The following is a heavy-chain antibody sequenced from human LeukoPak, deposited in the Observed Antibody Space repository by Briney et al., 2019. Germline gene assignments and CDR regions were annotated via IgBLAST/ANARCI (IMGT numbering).Heavy chain of an antibody. Sequence: ASVKVSCKASGYTFTKNGISWVRQAPGQGLEWMGWISPYNGNTNYAQKFQGRVTMTTDTSTSTAHMELRSLRSDDTAVYYCAKDDCYDTSGRYWGQGTLVTVSS. J-gene: IGHJ4*02. D-gene: IGHD3-22*01. V-gene: IGHV1-18*01. CDR2: ISPYNGNT. CDR3: AKDDCYDTSGRY. CDR1: GYTFTKNG.